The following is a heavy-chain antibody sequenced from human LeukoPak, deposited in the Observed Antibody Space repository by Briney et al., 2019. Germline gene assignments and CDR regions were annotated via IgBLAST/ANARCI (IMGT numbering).Heavy chain of an antibody. V-gene: IGHV1-8*01. Sequence: GASVKVSCKASGYTFTSSYDIHWVRQAPGQGLEWMGWMNPYTGITGYPQKFQGRVTMTRDTSISTAYMELSSLTSEDTAVYFCARENVNRGSSWGYDYFGMDVWGQGTAVTVSS. D-gene: IGHD6-13*01. CDR1: GYTFTSSYD. J-gene: IGHJ6*02. CDR2: MNPYTGIT. CDR3: ARENVNRGSSWGYDYFGMDV.